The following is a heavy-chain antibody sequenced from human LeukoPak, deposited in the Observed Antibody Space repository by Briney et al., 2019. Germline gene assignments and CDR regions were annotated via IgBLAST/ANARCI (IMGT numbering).Heavy chain of an antibody. CDR2: IYTSGNT. D-gene: IGHD1-26*01. CDR1: GGSISSYY. Sequence: PSETLSLTCTVSGGSISSYYWSWIRQPAGKGLEWIGRIYTSGNTNYNPSLKSRVTISVDKSKNQFSLKLSSVTAADTAVYYCARVVVGANYYYYYMDVWGKGTTVTVSS. CDR3: ARVVVGANYYYYYMDV. J-gene: IGHJ6*03. V-gene: IGHV4-4*07.